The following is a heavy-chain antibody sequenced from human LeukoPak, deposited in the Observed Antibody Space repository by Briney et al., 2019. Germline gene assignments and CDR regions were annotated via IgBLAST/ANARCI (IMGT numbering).Heavy chain of an antibody. Sequence: GESLKISCKGSGYSFTNYWIGWVRQMPGKGLEWMGIIYPADSDTRYSPSFQGQVTISVDKPISTAYLQWSSLKASDTAMYYCARPRPYYDSSGGSYHFDHWGQGTLVTVSS. V-gene: IGHV5-51*01. J-gene: IGHJ4*02. CDR2: IYPADSDT. CDR3: ARPRPYYDSSGGSYHFDH. D-gene: IGHD3-22*01. CDR1: GYSFTNYW.